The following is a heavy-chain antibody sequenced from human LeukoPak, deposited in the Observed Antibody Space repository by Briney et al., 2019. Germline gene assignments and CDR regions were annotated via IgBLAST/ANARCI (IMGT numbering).Heavy chain of an antibody. CDR1: GYTFTGYY. CDR3: ARGESRHDYSNYGTLDY. CDR2: FNPNSGGT. J-gene: IGHJ4*02. Sequence: GASVKVSCKASGYTFTGYYMHWVRQAPGQGLEWMGWFNPNSGGTNYAQKFQGRVTMTRDTSISTAYMELSRLRSDDTAVYYCARGESRHDYSNYGTLDYWGQGTLVTISS. D-gene: IGHD4-11*01. V-gene: IGHV1-2*02.